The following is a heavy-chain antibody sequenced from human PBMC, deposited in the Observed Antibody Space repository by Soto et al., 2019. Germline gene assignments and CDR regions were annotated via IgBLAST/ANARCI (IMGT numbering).Heavy chain of an antibody. V-gene: IGHV4-34*01. CDR1: GGSFSGYY. Sequence: PSETLSLTCAVYGGSFSGYYWSWIRQPPGKGLEWIGEINHSGSTNYNPSLKSRVTISVDTSKNQFSLKLSSVTAADTAVYYCARCLCYDFWSGYYSSGMDVWGQGTTVTVSS. CDR3: ARCLCYDFWSGYYSSGMDV. J-gene: IGHJ6*02. D-gene: IGHD3-3*01. CDR2: INHSGST.